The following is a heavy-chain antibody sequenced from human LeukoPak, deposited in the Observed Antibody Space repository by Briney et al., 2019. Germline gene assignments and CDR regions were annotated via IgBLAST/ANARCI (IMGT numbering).Heavy chain of an antibody. Sequence: NPSETLSLTCAVYGGSFSGYYWSWIRQPPGKGLEWIGEINHSGSTNYNPSLKSRVTISVDTSKNQFSLKLSSVTAADTAVYYCARSQARGVNLGKAAGTGGGNDYWGQGTLVTVSS. D-gene: IGHD6-13*01. J-gene: IGHJ4*02. CDR2: INHSGST. CDR1: GGSFSGYY. V-gene: IGHV4-34*01. CDR3: ARSQARGVNLGKAAGTGGGNDY.